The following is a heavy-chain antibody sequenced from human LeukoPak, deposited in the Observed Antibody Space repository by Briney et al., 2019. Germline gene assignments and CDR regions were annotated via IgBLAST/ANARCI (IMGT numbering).Heavy chain of an antibody. CDR3: ARSSSFGVVIYYYYMDV. V-gene: IGHV4-4*07. J-gene: IGHJ6*03. CDR2: IYTSGST. Sequence: PSETLSLTCTISGGSISSYYWSWIRQPAGKGLEWIGRIYTSGSTNYNPSLKSRVTISIDTSKNQFSLKLSSVTAADTAVYYCARSSSFGVVIYYYYMDVWGKGTTVTVSS. CDR1: GGSISSYY. D-gene: IGHD3-3*01.